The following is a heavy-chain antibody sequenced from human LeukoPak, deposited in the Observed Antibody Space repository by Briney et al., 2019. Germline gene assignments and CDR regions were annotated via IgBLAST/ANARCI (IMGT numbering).Heavy chain of an antibody. CDR2: IYYSGTT. D-gene: IGHD6-19*01. J-gene: IGHJ4*02. CDR1: GGSISSYSYY. Sequence: PSETLSLTCTVSGGSISSYSYYWGWIRQPPGKGLEWIGSIYYSGTTYYNPSLMSRVTISVDTSNNQFSLRLSSVTAADTAVYYCARHGDSSVWYVAYWGQGTLVTVSS. CDR3: ARHGDSSVWYVAY. V-gene: IGHV4-39*01.